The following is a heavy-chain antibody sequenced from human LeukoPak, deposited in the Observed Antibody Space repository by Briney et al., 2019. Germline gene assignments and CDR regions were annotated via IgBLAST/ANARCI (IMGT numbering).Heavy chain of an antibody. D-gene: IGHD2-2*01. Sequence: GGSLRLSCAASGFTFSSYAMSWVRQAPGKGLEWVSAISGSGGSTYYADSVKGRFTISRDNSNNTLYLQMNSLRAEDTAVYYCAKRYCSSTSCSLFDYWGQGTLVTVSS. V-gene: IGHV3-23*01. CDR3: AKRYCSSTSCSLFDY. CDR1: GFTFSSYA. J-gene: IGHJ4*02. CDR2: ISGSGGST.